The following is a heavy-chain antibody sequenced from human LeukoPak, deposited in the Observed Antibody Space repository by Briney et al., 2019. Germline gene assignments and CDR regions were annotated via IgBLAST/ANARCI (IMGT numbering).Heavy chain of an antibody. CDR3: ASGYSHRRFFDY. V-gene: IGHV4-39*01. J-gene: IGHJ4*02. CDR2: FYYSGST. CDR1: GGSISSSSYY. Sequence: SETLSLTCTVSGGSISSSSYYWGCIRQPPGKGLEWIGNFYYSGSTYYNPSLKSRVTISVDTSKNQFSLKLSSVTAADTAVYYCASGYSHRRFFDYWGQGTLVTVSS. D-gene: IGHD3-22*01.